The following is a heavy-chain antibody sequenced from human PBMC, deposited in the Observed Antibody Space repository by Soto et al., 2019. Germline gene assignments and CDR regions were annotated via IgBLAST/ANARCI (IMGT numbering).Heavy chain of an antibody. CDR3: ARTYYDILTGDNYYFDY. V-gene: IGHV1-69*13. J-gene: IGHJ4*02. D-gene: IGHD3-9*01. Sequence: ASVKVSCKASGGTFSSYAISWVRQAPGQGLEWMGGIIPIFGTANYAQKFQGRVTITADESTSTAYMELSSLRSEDTAVYYCARTYYDILTGDNYYFDYWGQGTLVTVSS. CDR2: IIPIFGTA. CDR1: GGTFSSYA.